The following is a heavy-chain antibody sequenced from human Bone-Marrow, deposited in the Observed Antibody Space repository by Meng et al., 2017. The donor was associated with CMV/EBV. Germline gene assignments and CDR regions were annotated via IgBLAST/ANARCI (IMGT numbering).Heavy chain of an antibody. CDR2: IYTGDTDT. Sequence: GESLKISCKGSGYSFTSYWIGWVRQMPGKGLEWMGSIYTGDTDTRYSPSFQGQVTISTDKAISTAYLQWSSLKAADTAMYYCARQRGKTDFWSGYYGDDAFDNWGQGTMVTVSS. CDR3: ARQRGKTDFWSGYYGDDAFDN. J-gene: IGHJ3*02. D-gene: IGHD3-3*01. V-gene: IGHV5-51*01. CDR1: GYSFTSYW.